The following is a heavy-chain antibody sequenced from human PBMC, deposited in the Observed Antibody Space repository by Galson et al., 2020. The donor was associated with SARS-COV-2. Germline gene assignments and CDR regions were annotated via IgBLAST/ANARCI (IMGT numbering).Heavy chain of an antibody. CDR2: INNSGTT. D-gene: IGHD6-13*01. CDR1: SGTFSGYY. CDR3: ARGRNPRDDGALLWIYRIASTGVFDY. Sequence: PSETLSLTCAVYSGTFSGYYWNWILQPPGKGLEWIGEINNSGTTNYNASLRSRVTISVDTSKSQFSLRLTSVTAADTTVYYCARGRNPRDDGALLWIYRIASTGVFDYWGLGTLVTVSS. V-gene: IGHV4-34*01. J-gene: IGHJ4*02.